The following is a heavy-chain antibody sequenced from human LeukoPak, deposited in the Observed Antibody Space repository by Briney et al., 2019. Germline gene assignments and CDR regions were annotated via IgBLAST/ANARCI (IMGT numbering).Heavy chain of an antibody. CDR3: ARTMWGFDY. Sequence: PGGSLRLSCASSGFAFSDFEMNWVRQAPGKGLEWVSYISSSGSIIYYADSVKGRFTISRDNAKRSLFLQMNSLRVEDTAVYYCARTMWGFDYWGQGNPGHRL. V-gene: IGHV3-48*03. CDR1: GFAFSDFE. CDR2: ISSSGSII. D-gene: IGHD7-27*01. J-gene: IGHJ4*02.